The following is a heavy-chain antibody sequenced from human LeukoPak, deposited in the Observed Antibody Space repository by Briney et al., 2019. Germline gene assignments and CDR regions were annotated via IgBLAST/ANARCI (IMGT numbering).Heavy chain of an antibody. CDR3: ARGGYCSSTSCSQGSNWFDP. D-gene: IGHD2-2*01. J-gene: IGHJ5*02. CDR2: IYYSGST. V-gene: IGHV4-59*12. CDR1: GGSFSGYY. Sequence: KPSETLSLTCAVYGGSFSGYYWSWIRQPPGKGLEWIGYIYYSGSTNYNPSLKSRVTISVDTSKNQFSLKLSSVTAADTAVYYCARGGYCSSTSCSQGSNWFDPWGQGTLVTVSS.